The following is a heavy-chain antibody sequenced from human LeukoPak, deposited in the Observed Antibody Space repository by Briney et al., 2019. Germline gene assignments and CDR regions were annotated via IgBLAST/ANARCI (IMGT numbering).Heavy chain of an antibody. CDR2: INPSGGST. CDR1: GYSFTSYY. D-gene: IGHD2-21*02. CDR3: ARCLRGGDFVAQDAFDI. V-gene: IGHV1-46*01. J-gene: IGHJ3*02. Sequence: ASVKVSCKASGYSFTSYYIHWVRQAPGQGPEWMGIINPSGGSTSYAQKFQGRVTMTRDTSTSTLYTEVSSLRSEDTAVYYCARCLRGGDFVAQDAFDIWGQGTMVTVSS.